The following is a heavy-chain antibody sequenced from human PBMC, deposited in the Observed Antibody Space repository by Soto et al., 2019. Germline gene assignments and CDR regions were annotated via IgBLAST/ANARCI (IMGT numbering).Heavy chain of an antibody. D-gene: IGHD2-8*01. J-gene: IGHJ4*02. CDR2: ISGSGGRT. V-gene: IGHV3-23*01. Sequence: EVQLLESGGNLVQPGGSLRLSCAASGFPFTTYAMSWVRQAPGKGLAWVSTISGSGGRTYYADAVKGRFTISRDNSKNTLYLQMNSLRADDTAVYYCAKDADRDCTNCACPESDYWGQGTLVTVSS. CDR3: AKDADRDCTNCACPESDY. CDR1: GFPFTTYA.